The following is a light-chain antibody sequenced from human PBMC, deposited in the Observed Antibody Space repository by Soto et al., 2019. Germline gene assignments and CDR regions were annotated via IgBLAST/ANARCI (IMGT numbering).Light chain of an antibody. Sequence: DIQMTQSPSSLSASVGNLVTITCQASQDIATYLNWYQQKPGKAPNLLIYDASNLETGVPSRFSGGGSGTHFTLTISSLEPEDFAVYYCQQRSNWPPLTFGQGTKVDI. V-gene: IGKV1-33*01. J-gene: IGKJ1*01. CDR2: DAS. CDR3: QQRSNWPPLT. CDR1: QDIATY.